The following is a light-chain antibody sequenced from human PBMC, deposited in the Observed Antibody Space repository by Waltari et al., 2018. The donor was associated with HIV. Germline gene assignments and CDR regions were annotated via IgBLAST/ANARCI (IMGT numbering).Light chain of an antibody. CDR3: QQYGSSPRT. Sequence: EIVLTQSPGTLSLSPGERATLSCRASQSVSSSYLAWYQQKPGQAPRLPIYGASSRATGIPDRFSGSGSGTDFTLTISRLEPEDFAVYYCQQYGSSPRTFGPGTKVDIK. V-gene: IGKV3-20*01. J-gene: IGKJ3*01. CDR1: QSVSSSY. CDR2: GAS.